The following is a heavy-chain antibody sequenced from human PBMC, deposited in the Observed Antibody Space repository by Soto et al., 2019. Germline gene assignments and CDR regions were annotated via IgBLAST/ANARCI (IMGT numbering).Heavy chain of an antibody. CDR2: IRQDGSET. J-gene: IGHJ4*02. Sequence: GGSLRLSCEASGFTFSTYWMSWVRQAPGKGLEWVATIRQDGSETQYLDSVKGRFTILRDNARNMVSLQMNSLRGEDTAVYYCAKKVKGFYGLNYFDYWGQGTLVTVSS. CDR1: GFTFSTYW. D-gene: IGHD3-16*01. CDR3: AKKVKGFYGLNYFDY. V-gene: IGHV3-7*01.